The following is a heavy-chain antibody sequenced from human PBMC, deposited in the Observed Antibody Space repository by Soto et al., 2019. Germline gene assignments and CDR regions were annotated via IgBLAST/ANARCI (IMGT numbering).Heavy chain of an antibody. Sequence: ASVKVSCKASGYTFTSYDINWVRQATGQGLEWMGWMNPNSGNTGYAQKFQGRVTMTTDTSISTAYMELSSLRSDDTAVYYCARARVRGVIHPRPDDYWGQGTLVTVSS. CDR1: GYTFTSYD. J-gene: IGHJ4*02. CDR2: MNPNSGNT. CDR3: ARARVRGVIHPRPDDY. V-gene: IGHV1-8*01. D-gene: IGHD3-10*02.